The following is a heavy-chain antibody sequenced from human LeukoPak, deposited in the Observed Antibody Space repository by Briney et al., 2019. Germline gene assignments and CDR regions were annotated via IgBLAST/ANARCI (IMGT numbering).Heavy chain of an antibody. CDR3: ARPPIVDTTDY. D-gene: IGHD5-18*01. J-gene: IGHJ4*02. CDR2: IYPDDSDT. V-gene: IGHV5-51*01. Sequence: GESLKISCRGSGYSFTTYWIAWVRQMPGKGLEWMGIIYPDDSDTRYSPSFQGQVTISADKSISTAYLQWSSLKASDTAMYYCARPPIVDTTDYWGQGTLVTVSS. CDR1: GYSFTTYW.